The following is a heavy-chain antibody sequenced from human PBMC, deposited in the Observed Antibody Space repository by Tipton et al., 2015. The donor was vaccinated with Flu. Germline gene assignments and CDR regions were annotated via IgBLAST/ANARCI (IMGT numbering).Heavy chain of an antibody. CDR1: RFTFSSFW. CDR2: ISSNGRSI. CDR3: AREYYGPRDY. J-gene: IGHJ4*02. D-gene: IGHD3-16*01. V-gene: IGHV3-48*03. Sequence: SLRLSCAVSRFTFSSFWMSWVRQAPGKGLEWVSDISSNGRSIAYADSVKGRFTISRGNAKNSLYLQMNSLRAEDTAVYYCAREYYGPRDYWGRGTLVTVSS.